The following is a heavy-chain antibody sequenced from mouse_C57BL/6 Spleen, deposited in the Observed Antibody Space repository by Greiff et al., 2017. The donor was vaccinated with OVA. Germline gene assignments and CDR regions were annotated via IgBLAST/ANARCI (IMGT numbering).Heavy chain of an antibody. CDR1: GFNIKDDY. V-gene: IGHV14-4*01. CDR3: TLGGFAY. D-gene: IGHD1-1*02. CDR2: IDPENGDT. Sequence: EVQLQESGAQLVRPGASVKLSCTASGFNIKDDYMHWVKQRPEQGLEWIGWIDPENGDTEYASKFQGKATITADTSSNTAYLQLSSLTSEDTAVYYCTLGGFAYWGQGTLVTVSA. J-gene: IGHJ3*01.